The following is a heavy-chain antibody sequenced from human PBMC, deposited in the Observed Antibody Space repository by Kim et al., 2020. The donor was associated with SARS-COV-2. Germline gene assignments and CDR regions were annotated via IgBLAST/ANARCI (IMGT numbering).Heavy chain of an antibody. Sequence: ASVKVSCKASGYTFTSYYMHWVRQAPGQGLEWMGIINPSGGSTSYAQKFQGRVTMTRDTSTSTVYMELSSLRSEDTAVYYCARVTTVTTILRYREYYFDYWGQGTLVTVSS. CDR1: GYTFTSYY. D-gene: IGHD4-17*01. CDR3: ARVTTVTTILRYREYYFDY. J-gene: IGHJ4*02. CDR2: INPSGGST. V-gene: IGHV1-46*01.